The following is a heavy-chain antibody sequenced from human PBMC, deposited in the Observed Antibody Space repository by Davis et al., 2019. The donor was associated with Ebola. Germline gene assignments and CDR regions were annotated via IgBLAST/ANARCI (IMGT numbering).Heavy chain of an antibody. CDR3: SRHSPFRFLDY. CDR2: IRSKANSFAT. J-gene: IGHJ4*02. D-gene: IGHD3-3*01. CDR1: GITFSGSA. V-gene: IGHV3-73*01. Sequence: GESLKISCAASGITFSGSAVHWVRQASGKGLEWVGRIRSKANSFATEFAASVKGRFTISRDDSKNTAYLQMNSLKTEDTAVYYCSRHSPFRFLDYWGQGTLVNVSS.